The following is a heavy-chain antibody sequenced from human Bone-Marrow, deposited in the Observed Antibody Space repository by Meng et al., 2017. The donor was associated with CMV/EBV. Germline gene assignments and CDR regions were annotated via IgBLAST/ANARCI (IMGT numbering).Heavy chain of an antibody. CDR2: INPNSGGT. V-gene: IGHV1-2*02. CDR3: ARGILTGYYNVMNWFDP. CDR1: GYTFTGYY. D-gene: IGHD3-9*01. Sequence: ASVKVSCKASGYTFTGYYMHWVRQAPGQGLEWMGWINPNSGGTNYAQKFQGRVTMTRDTSISTAYMELSRLRSDDTAVYYCARGILTGYYNVMNWFDPWGHGTLVTVSS. J-gene: IGHJ5*02.